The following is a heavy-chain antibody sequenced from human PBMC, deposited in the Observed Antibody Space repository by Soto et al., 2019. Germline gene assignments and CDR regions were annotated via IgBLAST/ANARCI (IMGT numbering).Heavy chain of an antibody. Sequence: GGSIGTGSYHWGWVRKTKEKGLEWIGSIYYSGSTYYNPSLKSRVTISVDTSKNQFSLKLSSVTAADTAVYYCARGIEGWYQGRYYYGMDVWGQGTTVT. CDR2: IYYSGST. D-gene: IGHD6-19*01. V-gene: IGHV4-39*07. CDR3: ARGIEGWYQGRYYYGMDV. CDR1: GGSIGTGSYH. J-gene: IGHJ6*02.